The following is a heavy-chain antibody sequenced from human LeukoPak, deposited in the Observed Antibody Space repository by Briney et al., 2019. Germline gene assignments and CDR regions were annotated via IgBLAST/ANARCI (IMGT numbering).Heavy chain of an antibody. V-gene: IGHV4-34*01. J-gene: IGHJ4*02. D-gene: IGHD3-9*01. CDR2: INHSGST. Sequence: PSETLSLTCAVYGGSFSGYYWSWIRQPPGKGLEWIGEINHSGSTNYNPSLKSRVTITLDTSKNQFSLKLSSVTAADTAVYYCVQSDDILTGYYYWGQGTLVTVSS. CDR3: VQSDDILTGYYY. CDR1: GGSFSGYY.